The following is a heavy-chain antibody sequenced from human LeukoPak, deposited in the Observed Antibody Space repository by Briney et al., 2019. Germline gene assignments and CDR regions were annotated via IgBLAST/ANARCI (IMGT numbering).Heavy chain of an antibody. CDR1: GFTFSSYA. Sequence: PGGSLRLSCAASGFTFSSYAMSWVRQAPGKGLEWVSGISGSGGSTYYADSVKGRFTISRDNYKNTLYLQMNSLRAEDTAVYYCAKDLYCSSTSCYFFDYWGQGTLVTVSS. J-gene: IGHJ4*02. D-gene: IGHD2-2*01. V-gene: IGHV3-23*01. CDR3: AKDLYCSSTSCYFFDY. CDR2: ISGSGGST.